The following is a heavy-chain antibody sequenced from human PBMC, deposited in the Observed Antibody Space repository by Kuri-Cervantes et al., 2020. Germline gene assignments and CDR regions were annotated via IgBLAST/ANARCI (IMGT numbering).Heavy chain of an antibody. D-gene: IGHD3-22*01. V-gene: IGHV3-48*01. Sequence: GGSLRLSCAASGFTFSSYSMNWVRQAPGKGLEWVSYISSSSSTIYYADSVKGRFTISRDNAKNSLYLQMNSLKTEDTAVYYCTTVYYDSRGYYSGLFDYWGQGTLVTVSS. CDR3: TTVYYDSRGYYSGLFDY. J-gene: IGHJ4*02. CDR1: GFTFSSYS. CDR2: ISSSSSTI.